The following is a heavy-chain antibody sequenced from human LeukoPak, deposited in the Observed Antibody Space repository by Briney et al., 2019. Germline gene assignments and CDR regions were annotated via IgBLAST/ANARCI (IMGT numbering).Heavy chain of an antibody. D-gene: IGHD3-10*01. V-gene: IGHV4-39*07. J-gene: IGHJ6*03. CDR3: ARAGVSSGNYYKNYYYYYMDV. Sequence: PSETLSLTCTVSGGSISSSSYYWGWIRQPPGKGLEWIGSIYYSGSTYYNPSLKSRVTISVDTSKNQFSLKLSSVTAADTAVYYCARAGVSSGNYYKNYYYYYMDVWGKGTTVTVSS. CDR2: IYYSGST. CDR1: GGSISSSSYY.